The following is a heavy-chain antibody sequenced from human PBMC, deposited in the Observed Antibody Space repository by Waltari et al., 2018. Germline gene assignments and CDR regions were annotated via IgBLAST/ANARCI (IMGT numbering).Heavy chain of an antibody. CDR3: ARVTYGDSLP. D-gene: IGHD4-17*01. V-gene: IGHV3-72*01. CDR1: GFTFSAPY. Sequence: EVQLVESGGGLVQPGGSLRLSCAASGFTFSAPYMDWVRQAPGKGLEWVGRSINKPTGYTTEYAASLKGRFTISRDDSTNSLFLQMNSLKSEDTAVYYCARVTYGDSLPWGQGTLVTVSS. CDR2: SINKPTGYTT. J-gene: IGHJ5*02.